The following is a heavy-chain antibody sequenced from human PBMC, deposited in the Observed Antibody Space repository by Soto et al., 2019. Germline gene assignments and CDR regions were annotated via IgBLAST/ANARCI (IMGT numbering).Heavy chain of an antibody. V-gene: IGHV5-51*01. CDR1: GYSFTSYW. CDR3: ARHATRDGYNHVWGEYFQH. J-gene: IGHJ1*01. D-gene: IGHD3-16*01. Sequence: GESLKISCKGSGYSFTSYWIGWVRQMPGKGLEWMGIIYPGDSDTRYSPSFQGQVTISADKSISTAYLQWSSLKASDTAMYYCARHATRDGYNHVWGEYFQHWGQGTLVTVSS. CDR2: IYPGDSDT.